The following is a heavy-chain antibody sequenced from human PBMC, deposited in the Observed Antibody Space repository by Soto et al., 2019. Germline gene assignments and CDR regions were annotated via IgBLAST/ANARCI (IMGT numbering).Heavy chain of an antibody. CDR1: GFTVSSNY. CDR3: ARGYLSPNWFDP. CDR2: IYSGGST. D-gene: IGHD1-20*01. V-gene: IGHV3-66*01. Sequence: EVQLVESGGGLVQPGGSLRLSCAASGFTVSSNYMSWVRQAPGKGLEWVSVIYSGGSTYYADSVKGRFTISRDNSKNTLYPQMNSLRAEDTAVYYCARGYLSPNWFDPWGQGTLVTVSS. J-gene: IGHJ5*02.